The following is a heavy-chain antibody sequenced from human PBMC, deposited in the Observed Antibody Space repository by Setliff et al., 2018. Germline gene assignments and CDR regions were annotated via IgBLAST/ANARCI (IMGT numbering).Heavy chain of an antibody. CDR2: IGAYTGNT. CDR3: SRLVRYCTTTTCQSVPGAEV. J-gene: IGHJ4*02. Sequence: ASVKVSCKASGYTLINDGIRWVRQAPGQGLEWMGWIGAYTGNTNYAQKFQGRVTMTTDTSTSTAYMELRSLRSDDTAVYYCSRLVRYCTTTTCQSVPGAEVWGQGTLVTVAS. CDR1: GYTLINDG. D-gene: IGHD2-8*01. V-gene: IGHV1-18*01.